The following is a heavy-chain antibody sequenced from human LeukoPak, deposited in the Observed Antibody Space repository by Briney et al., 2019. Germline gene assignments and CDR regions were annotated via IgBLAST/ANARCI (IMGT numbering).Heavy chain of an antibody. J-gene: IGHJ4*02. CDR2: IYSGGST. V-gene: IGHV3-66*01. CDR1: GFTVSSNY. CDR3: ARERDYYDSSGYR. Sequence: GGSLRLSCAAPGFTVSSNYMSWVRQAPGKGLEWVSVIYSGGSTYYADSVKGRFTISRDNSKNTLYLQMNSLRAEDTAVYYCARERDYYDSSGYRWGQGTLVTVSS. D-gene: IGHD3-22*01.